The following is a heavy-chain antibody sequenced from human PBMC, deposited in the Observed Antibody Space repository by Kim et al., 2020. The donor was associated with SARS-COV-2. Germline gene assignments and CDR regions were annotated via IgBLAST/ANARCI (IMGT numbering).Heavy chain of an antibody. CDR1: GFGFNDYY. CDR3: ARYSSGWFSSFDY. D-gene: IGHD6-19*01. CDR2: ISPTSIPV. J-gene: IGHJ4*02. V-gene: IGHV3-11*01. Sequence: GGSLRLSCEASGFGFNDYYMSWVRQTPEKGLEWISYISPTSIPVDYADSVRGRYTISRDNANNSLSLQMNSLRTEDTAVYYCARYSSGWFSSFDYWGQGILVTVPS.